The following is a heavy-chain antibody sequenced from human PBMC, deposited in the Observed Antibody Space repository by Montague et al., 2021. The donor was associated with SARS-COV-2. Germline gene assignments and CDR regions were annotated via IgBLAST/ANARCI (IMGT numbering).Heavy chain of an antibody. V-gene: IGHV3-74*01. D-gene: IGHD2-15*01. J-gene: IGHJ6*02. CDR3: ARVINMRIIRHAYGMDV. CDR2: IKNDGSSA. CDR1: GFTFSSYW. Sequence: SLRLSWAASGFTFSSYWMHWVRQAPGKGLEWVSRIKNDGSSASYADSVKGRFTVSRDNAKNTLYLQMNNLRAEDTAVYYCARVINMRIIRHAYGMDVWGQGTTVTVSS.